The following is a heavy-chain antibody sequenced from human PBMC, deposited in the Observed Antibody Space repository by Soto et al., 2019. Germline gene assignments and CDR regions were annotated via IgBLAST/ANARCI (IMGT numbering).Heavy chain of an antibody. CDR1: GGTFSSYA. J-gene: IGHJ6*02. Sequence: GASVKVSCKASGGTFSSYAISWVRQAPGQGLEWMGGIIPIFGTANYAQKFQGRVTITADESTSTAYMELSSLRSEDTAVYYCARARDYDILTGYRLDYYYGMDVWGQGTTVTVSS. CDR3: ARARDYDILTGYRLDYYYGMDV. CDR2: IIPIFGTA. D-gene: IGHD3-9*01. V-gene: IGHV1-69*13.